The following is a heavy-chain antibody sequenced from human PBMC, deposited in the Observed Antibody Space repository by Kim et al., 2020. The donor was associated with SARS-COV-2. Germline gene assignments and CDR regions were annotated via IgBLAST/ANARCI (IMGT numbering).Heavy chain of an antibody. CDR3: VRGRGESGRRTGFDP. D-gene: IGHD1-26*01. CDR2: IYPDDSDT. V-gene: IGHV5-51*01. Sequence: GESLKISCRASGYSFSSYWIGWVRQMPGTGVGWMAFIYPDDSDTRYGPSFKGQVTRSADNSMSTAYLHWSSRRASDAAIYYCVRGRGESGRRTGFDPWGQGTLVTVSS. CDR1: GYSFSSYW. J-gene: IGHJ5*02.